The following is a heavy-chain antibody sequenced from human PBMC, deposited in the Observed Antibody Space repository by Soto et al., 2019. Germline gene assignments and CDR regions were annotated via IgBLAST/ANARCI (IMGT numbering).Heavy chain of an antibody. D-gene: IGHD2-8*01. V-gene: IGHV1-69*01. J-gene: IGHJ5*02. CDR2: IILALGTP. CDR3: GRYCTNTKCRGGYYLDL. Sequence: QVLLVQSGAEMKQPGSSVSVSCKASGDSFTNYAFTWVRQAPGQGPEWLGGIILALGTPHYSQRFQGRLTIVADESSSNVYMELGSLRLDDTAVYYCGRYCTNTKCRGGYYLDLWGQGTLLTVSS. CDR1: GDSFTNYA.